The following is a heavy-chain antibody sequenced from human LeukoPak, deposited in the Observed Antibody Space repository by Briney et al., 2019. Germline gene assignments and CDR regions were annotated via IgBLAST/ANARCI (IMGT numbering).Heavy chain of an antibody. CDR2: IKQDGSEK. J-gene: IGHJ4*02. CDR1: GFTFVTYW. Sequence: QTGGSLRLSCTASGFTFVTYWMSWVRQAPGKGLEWVSNIKQDGSEKNYVDSVKGRFTISRDNAKNSLYLQMNRLRADDTAVYYCARSLWPEDYWGQGTLVTVSS. CDR3: ARSLWPEDY. V-gene: IGHV3-7*01. D-gene: IGHD2/OR15-2a*01.